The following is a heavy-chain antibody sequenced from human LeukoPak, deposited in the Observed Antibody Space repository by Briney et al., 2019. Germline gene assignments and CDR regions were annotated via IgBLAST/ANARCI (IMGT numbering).Heavy chain of an antibody. CDR1: GYTFTSYW. V-gene: IGHV5-51*01. J-gene: IGHJ6*03. D-gene: IGHD1-26*01. CDR3: ARLSSGSYYGETYYYYYMDV. Sequence: GESLKISCKGSGYTFTSYWIAWVRQMPGKGLEWMGIIYPGDSDTRYSPSFQGQVTISADKSINTAYLQWSSLKASDTAMSYCARLSSGSYYGETYYYYYMDVWGKGTTVTVSS. CDR2: IYPGDSDT.